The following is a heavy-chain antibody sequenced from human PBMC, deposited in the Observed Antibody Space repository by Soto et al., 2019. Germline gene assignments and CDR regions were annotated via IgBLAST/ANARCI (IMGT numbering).Heavy chain of an antibody. CDR3: SGGVGDAI. V-gene: IGHV3-7*04. D-gene: IGHD1-26*01. J-gene: IGHJ4*02. CDR1: GFSFRSDW. Sequence: EDQLVESGGGLVQPGGSLRLTCAVSGFSFRSDWMNWVRQAPRKGLEWVAHTNQDGSEKYYLDSVKGRFTIFRDNAKNSLYLQMNSLRAEDTAVYYCSGGVGDAIWGQGTLVTVSS. CDR2: TNQDGSEK.